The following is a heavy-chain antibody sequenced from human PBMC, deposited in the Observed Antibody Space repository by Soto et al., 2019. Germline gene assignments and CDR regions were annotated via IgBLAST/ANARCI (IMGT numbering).Heavy chain of an antibody. J-gene: IGHJ1*01. CDR1: GFTFDDYA. Sequence: EVQLVESGGGLVQPGRSLRLSCAASGFTFDDYAMHWVRQVPGKGLECVSGINWNSGSIGYGDSVKGRFAISRDNAKNSLHVQMNSLSAEDTAFYYCVKDESINWYSGHFRHWGQGTLVTVSS. D-gene: IGHD6-13*01. CDR3: VKDESINWYSGHFRH. V-gene: IGHV3-9*01. CDR2: INWNSGSI.